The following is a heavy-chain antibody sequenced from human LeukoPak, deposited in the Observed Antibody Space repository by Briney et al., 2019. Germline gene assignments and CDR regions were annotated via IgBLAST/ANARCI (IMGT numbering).Heavy chain of an antibody. D-gene: IGHD5-12*01. J-gene: IGHJ4*02. CDR3: ARVIEYSGYDFRFDY. CDR1: GYTXTGYY. CDR2: VNPNSGGT. Sequence: ASVKVSCKASGYTXTGYYMHGVRQAPGQRLEWMGWVNPNSGGTNYAQKFQGRVTMTRDTSISTAYMELSRLTSDDTAVYYCARVIEYSGYDFRFDYWGQGTLVTVSS. V-gene: IGHV1-2*02.